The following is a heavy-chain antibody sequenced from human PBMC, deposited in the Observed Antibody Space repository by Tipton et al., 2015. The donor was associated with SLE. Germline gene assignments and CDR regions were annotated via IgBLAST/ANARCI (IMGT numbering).Heavy chain of an antibody. CDR3: ARALSSLLFDY. CDR1: GGSISRGSYY. Sequence: TLSLTCTVSGGSISRGSYYWSWIRQPAGKGLEWIGRIYTSGSTNYNPSLKSRVTISVDTSKNQFSLKLSSVTAADTAVYYCARALSSLLFDYWGQGTLVTVSS. CDR2: IYTSGST. J-gene: IGHJ4*02. D-gene: IGHD6-6*01. V-gene: IGHV4-61*02.